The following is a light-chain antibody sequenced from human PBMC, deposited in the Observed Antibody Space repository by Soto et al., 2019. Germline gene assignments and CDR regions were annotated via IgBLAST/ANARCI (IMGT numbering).Light chain of an antibody. CDR3: KQYNNWPPWT. V-gene: IGKV3-15*01. CDR2: GTS. Sequence: EIVMTQSPATLSVSPGERATLSCRASQSVSSNLAWYQQKPGQAPRLLIYGTSTRATGIPARFSGSGSGTEFTLTISSLQSEDFAVYYCKQYNNWPPWTFGKGTKVDIK. J-gene: IGKJ1*01. CDR1: QSVSSN.